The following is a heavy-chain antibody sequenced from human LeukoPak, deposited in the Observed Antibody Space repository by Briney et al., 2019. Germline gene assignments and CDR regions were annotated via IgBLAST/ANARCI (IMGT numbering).Heavy chain of an antibody. D-gene: IGHD5-24*01. V-gene: IGHV3-53*01. CDR3: ARAVEINYGMDV. J-gene: IGHJ6*02. CDR1: GFTFSSYA. CDR2: IYIGAST. Sequence: GGSLRLSCAASGFTFSSYAMSWVRQAPGKGLEWVSVIYIGASTDYADSVKGRFAIPRDNSKNTRYLQMNSLRAEDTAVYYCARAVEINYGMDVWGQGTTVTVSS.